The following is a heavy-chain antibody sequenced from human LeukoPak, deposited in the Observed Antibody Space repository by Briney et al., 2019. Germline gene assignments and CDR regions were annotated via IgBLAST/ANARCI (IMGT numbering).Heavy chain of an antibody. CDR2: ISGSGGST. Sequence: TGGSPRLSCAASGFTFSSYAMSWVRQAPGKGLKWVSAISGSGGSTYYADSVKGRFTISRDNSKNTLYLQMNSLRAEDTAVYYCAKVTLGLLWFGELLSLDYWGQGTLVTVSS. D-gene: IGHD3-10*01. V-gene: IGHV3-23*01. CDR3: AKVTLGLLWFGELLSLDY. CDR1: GFTFSSYA. J-gene: IGHJ4*02.